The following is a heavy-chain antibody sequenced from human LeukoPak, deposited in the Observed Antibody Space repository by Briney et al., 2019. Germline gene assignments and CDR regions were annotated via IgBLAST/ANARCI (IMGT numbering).Heavy chain of an antibody. J-gene: IGHJ4*02. Sequence: GGSLRLSCAASGLHFSGTAMSWGRQAPGKGLEWVSAISGSGGSTYYADSVKGRFTISRDNSKNTLYLQMNSLRAEDTAVYYCAKATFSYYYDSSGYTNFDYWGQGTLVTVSS. CDR1: GLHFSGTA. CDR2: ISGSGGST. V-gene: IGHV3-23*01. CDR3: AKATFSYYYDSSGYTNFDY. D-gene: IGHD3-22*01.